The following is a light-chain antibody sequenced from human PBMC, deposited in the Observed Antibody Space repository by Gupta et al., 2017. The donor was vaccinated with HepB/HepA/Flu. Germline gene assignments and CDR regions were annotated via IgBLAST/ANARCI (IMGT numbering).Light chain of an antibody. CDR2: AAS. CDR3: QQSYSNAS. Sequence: DIQMTQSPSSLSASVGDRVTITCRASQSISSYLNWYQLKPGKAPKLLIYAASSLQSGVPSRFSGSGSGTDFTLTISSLQPEDFATYYCQQSYSNASFGPGTKVDIK. CDR1: QSISSY. J-gene: IGKJ3*01. V-gene: IGKV1-39*01.